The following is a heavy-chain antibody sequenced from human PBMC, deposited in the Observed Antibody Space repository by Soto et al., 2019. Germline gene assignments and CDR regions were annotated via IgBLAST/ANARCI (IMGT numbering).Heavy chain of an antibody. D-gene: IGHD6-13*01. CDR3: ANAYSSSWYGNLWY. V-gene: IGHV3-23*01. Sequence: EVQLLESGGGLVQPGGSLRLSCAASGFTFSSYAMSWVRQAPGKGLEWVSAISGSGGSTYYADSVKGRFTISRDNSKNTLYLQMNSLRAEDTAVYYCANAYSSSWYGNLWYWGQGTLVTVSS. J-gene: IGHJ4*02. CDR2: ISGSGGST. CDR1: GFTFSSYA.